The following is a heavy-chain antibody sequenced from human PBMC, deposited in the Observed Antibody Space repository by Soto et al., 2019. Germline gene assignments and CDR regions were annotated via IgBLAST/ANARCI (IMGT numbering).Heavy chain of an antibody. Sequence: EVQLVESGGGLVKPGGSLRLSCAASGFTFSSYSMNWVRQAPGKGLEWVSSISSSSSYIYYADSVKGRFTISRDNAKNSLYVQVTLLRAEDTVVYYCARDGAMRDYPNSDSYYGMDVWGQGTTVTVSS. D-gene: IGHD2-2*01. CDR3: ARDGAMRDYPNSDSYYGMDV. V-gene: IGHV3-21*01. J-gene: IGHJ6*02. CDR1: GFTFSSYS. CDR2: ISSSSSYI.